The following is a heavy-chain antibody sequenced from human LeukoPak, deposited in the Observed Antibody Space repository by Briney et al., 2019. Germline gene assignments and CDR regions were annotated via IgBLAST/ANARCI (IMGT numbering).Heavy chain of an antibody. CDR3: ARGPTHRPISSSWYLSTSGRYYYYGMDV. D-gene: IGHD6-13*01. J-gene: IGHJ6*02. CDR1: GGSFSGYY. CDR2: INHSGST. V-gene: IGHV4-34*01. Sequence: SETLSLTCAVYGGSFSGYYWSWIRQPPGKGLEWIGEINHSGSTNYNPSLKSRVTISVDTSKNQFSLMLSSVTAADTAVYYCARGPTHRPISSSWYLSTSGRYYYYGMDVWGQGTTVTVSS.